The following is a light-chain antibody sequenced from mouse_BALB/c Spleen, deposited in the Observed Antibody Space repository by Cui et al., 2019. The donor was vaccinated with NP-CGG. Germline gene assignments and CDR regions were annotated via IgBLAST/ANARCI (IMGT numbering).Light chain of an antibody. CDR2: GTN. J-gene: IGLJ1*01. V-gene: IGLV1*01. CDR3: VLWYSNHWV. CDR1: LGAVTTSNY. Sequence: QAVVTQESAPTTSPGETVTLTCRPSLGAVTTSNYANWVQEKPDHLFTGLIGGTNNRAPGVPARFSGSLIGDKAALTITGAQTEDEAIYFCVLWYSNHWVFGGGTKLTVL.